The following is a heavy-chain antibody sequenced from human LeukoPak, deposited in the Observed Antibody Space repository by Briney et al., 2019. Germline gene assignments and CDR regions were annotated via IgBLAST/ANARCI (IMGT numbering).Heavy chain of an antibody. CDR1: GFNFSSYV. J-gene: IGHJ4*02. CDR3: ARALWFGETFPAY. Sequence: PGGSLRLSCAASGFNFSSYVMHWVRRAPGKGLEWVAIISYDGSNEYYADSVKGRFTISRDNSKNTLYLQMNSLRAEDTAVYYCARALWFGETFPAYWGQGTLVTVSS. CDR2: ISYDGSNE. V-gene: IGHV3-30*04. D-gene: IGHD3-10*01.